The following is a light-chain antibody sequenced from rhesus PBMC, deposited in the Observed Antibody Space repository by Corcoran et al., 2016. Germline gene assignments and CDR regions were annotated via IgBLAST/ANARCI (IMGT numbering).Light chain of an antibody. J-gene: IGKJ2*01. CDR3: QKYNDWPHS. Sequence: ETVMMQSPATLSLSPGERATLFCRASQSFGSTLAWYQQKPGQAPRLLIHYASSRATGSPDRFSGSGSGTEFTLTSSSLNPEDVEVYYCQKYNDWPHSFGQGTKVEIK. V-gene: IGKV3-42*01. CDR1: QSFGST. CDR2: YAS.